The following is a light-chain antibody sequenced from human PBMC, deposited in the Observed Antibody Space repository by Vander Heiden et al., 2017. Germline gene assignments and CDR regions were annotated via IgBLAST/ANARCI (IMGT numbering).Light chain of an antibody. CDR2: CAS. J-gene: IGKJ3*01. CDR3: RQYGSSPT. CDR1: QIVSSSY. Sequence: EVVLPPSPGTLSLSPRERATLSCRASQIVSSSYLDWYQPKPGQAPRLRIYCASSRATGIPDSLSGRGSGTDFTLTISRLGPAEFAVYYCRQYGSSPTFRPGTKLHIK. V-gene: IGKV3-20*01.